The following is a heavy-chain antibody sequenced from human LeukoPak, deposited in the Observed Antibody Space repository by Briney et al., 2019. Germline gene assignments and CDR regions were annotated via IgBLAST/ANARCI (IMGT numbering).Heavy chain of an antibody. Sequence: PSETLSLTCAVYGGSFSGYYWSWIRQPPGKGLEWIGEINHSGSTNYNPSLKSRVTISVDTSKNQFSLKLSSVTAADTAVYYCATSAVRGYYDSSGYRYWGQGTLVTVSS. CDR1: GGSFSGYY. J-gene: IGHJ4*02. CDR2: INHSGST. CDR3: ATSAVRGYYDSSGYRY. D-gene: IGHD3-22*01. V-gene: IGHV4-34*01.